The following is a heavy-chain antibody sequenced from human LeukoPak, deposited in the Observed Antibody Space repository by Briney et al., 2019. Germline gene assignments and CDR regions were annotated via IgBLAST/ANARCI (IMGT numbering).Heavy chain of an antibody. J-gene: IGHJ4*02. CDR1: VYTFTNFY. D-gene: IGHD2-2*01. CDR2: MNPNSGDT. CDR3: ARRPINCIITNCYVDY. Sequence: ASVKVSCKASVYTFTNFYIHWVRQAPGQGLEWMGWMNPNSGDTSYAREFQDRVTMTRDTSLSTAYMELSRLRSDDTAVYFCARRPINCIITNCYVDYWGQGTLITVSS. V-gene: IGHV1-2*02.